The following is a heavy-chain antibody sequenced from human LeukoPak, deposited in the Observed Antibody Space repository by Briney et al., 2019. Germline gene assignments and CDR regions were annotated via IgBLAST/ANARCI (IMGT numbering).Heavy chain of an antibody. CDR3: ARSIVPLGYFDY. Sequence: GRSLRLSCAASGFTFSSYGMHWVRQAPGKGLEWVAVISYDGSNKYYADSVKGRFTISRDNSKNTLYLQMNSLRAEDTAVYYCARSIVPLGYFDYWGQGTLVTVSS. CDR1: GFTFSSYG. V-gene: IGHV3-30*03. D-gene: IGHD2-2*01. J-gene: IGHJ4*02. CDR2: ISYDGSNK.